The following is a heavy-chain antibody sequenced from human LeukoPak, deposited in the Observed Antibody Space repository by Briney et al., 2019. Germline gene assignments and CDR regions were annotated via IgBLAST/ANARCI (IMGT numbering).Heavy chain of an antibody. CDR3: ARLASGSYGPLTPFDY. CDR1: GGSISSYY. J-gene: IGHJ4*02. V-gene: IGHV4-59*08. Sequence: NTSETLSLTCTVSGGSISSYYWSWIRQPPGKALEWIGDIYYSGSTNYNPSLKSRVTISVDTSKNQFSLRLSSVTAADTAVYYSARLASGSYGPLTPFDYWGQGTLVTVSS. CDR2: IYYSGST. D-gene: IGHD1-26*01.